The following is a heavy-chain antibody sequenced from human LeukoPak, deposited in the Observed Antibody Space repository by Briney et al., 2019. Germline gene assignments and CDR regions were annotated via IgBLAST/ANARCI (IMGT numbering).Heavy chain of an antibody. D-gene: IGHD4-17*01. CDR2: ITWNSGSI. Sequence: GGSLRLSCAASGFTFDDFAFHWVRQAPGKGLEWVAGITWNSGSIDYADSVKGRFTISRDNAKNSLYLQMNSLRVEDTAVYYCAGINDYGDPTGAFDIWGQGTMVTVSS. J-gene: IGHJ3*02. CDR1: GFTFDDFA. CDR3: AGINDYGDPTGAFDI. V-gene: IGHV3-9*01.